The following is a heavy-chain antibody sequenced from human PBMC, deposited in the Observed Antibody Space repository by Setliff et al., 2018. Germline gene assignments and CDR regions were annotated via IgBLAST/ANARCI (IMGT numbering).Heavy chain of an antibody. CDR2: INPSGGLT. CDR1: GYTLTNYY. J-gene: IGHJ3*02. CDR3: ARDRYYNSWSGTSITAPHDAFDI. D-gene: IGHD3-3*01. V-gene: IGHV1-46*03. Sequence: ASVKVSCKASGYTLTNYYMHWVRQAPGQGLEWMGIINPSGGLTRYAQKFQGRVTMTRDASTSTVYMEVSSLRSEDAAVYYCARDRYYNSWSGTSITAPHDAFDIWGQGTMVTVSS.